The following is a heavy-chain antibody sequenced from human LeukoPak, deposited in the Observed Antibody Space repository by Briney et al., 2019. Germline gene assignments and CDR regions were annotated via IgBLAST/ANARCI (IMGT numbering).Heavy chain of an antibody. CDR1: GFTFSSYS. CDR2: ISSSSSYI. Sequence: PGGSLRLSCAASGFTFSSYSMNWVRQAPGKGLEWVSSISSSSSYIYYADSVKGRFTISRDNAKNSPYLQINSLRAEDTAVYYCARIHSNYPFDIWGQATMVTVSS. CDR3: ARIHSNYPFDI. V-gene: IGHV3-21*01. J-gene: IGHJ3*02. D-gene: IGHD4-11*01.